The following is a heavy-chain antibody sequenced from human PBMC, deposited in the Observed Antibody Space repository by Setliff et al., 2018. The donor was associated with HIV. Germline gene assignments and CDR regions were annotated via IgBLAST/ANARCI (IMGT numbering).Heavy chain of an antibody. D-gene: IGHD6-19*01. CDR2: IYPADSDT. V-gene: IGHV5-51*01. CDR3: ARLLTVAGRDAFDI. CDR1: GYSFTSYW. Sequence: GESLKISCKGSGYSFTSYWIGWVRQMPGKGLEWRGIIYPADSDTRYSPSFQGQVTISADKSISTAYLQWSSLKASDTAMYYCARLLTVAGRDAFDIWGQGTMVTVSS. J-gene: IGHJ3*02.